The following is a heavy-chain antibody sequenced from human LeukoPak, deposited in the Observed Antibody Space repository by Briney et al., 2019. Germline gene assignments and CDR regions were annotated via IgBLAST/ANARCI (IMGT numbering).Heavy chain of an antibody. CDR2: IYWDDDK. D-gene: IGHD3-22*01. V-gene: IGHV2-5*02. J-gene: IGHJ3*02. CDR1: GFSLSTSGVG. CDR3: AHRKWLVDAFDI. Sequence: SGPTLVRPTQTLTLTCTFSGFSLSTSGVGVGWIRQPPGKALEWLALIYWDDDKRYSPSLKSRLTITKDTSKNQVVLTMTNMDPVDTATYYCAHRKWLVDAFDIWAKGQWSPSLQ.